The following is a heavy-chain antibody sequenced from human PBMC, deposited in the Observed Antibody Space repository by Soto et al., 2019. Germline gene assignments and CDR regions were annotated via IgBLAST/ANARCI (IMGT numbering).Heavy chain of an antibody. D-gene: IGHD3-10*01. CDR1: GFSLSTSGVG. CDR2: IYWNDDK. J-gene: IGHJ4*02. Sequence: ITLKESGPTLVKPTQTLTLTCTFSGFSLSTSGVGVGWIRQPPGKALEWLALIYWNDDKRYSPSLKSRLTIAKDTSKNQVVLTMTNMDPVDTATYYCAHRQEVRGVIDYWGQGTLVTVSS. V-gene: IGHV2-5*01. CDR3: AHRQEVRGVIDY.